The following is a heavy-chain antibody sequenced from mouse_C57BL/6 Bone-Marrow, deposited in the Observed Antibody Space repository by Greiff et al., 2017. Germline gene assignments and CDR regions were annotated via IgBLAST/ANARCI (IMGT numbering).Heavy chain of an antibody. Sequence: QVQLQQSGAELMKPGASVKLSCKATGYTFTGYWIEWVKQRPVHGLEWIGEIVPGSGSTNYNEKFKGKATFTADTSSNTAYMQLSSLTTEDSAIDYCARSNYDVSSWGFAYWGQGTRVTVSA. J-gene: IGHJ3*01. CDR2: IVPGSGST. D-gene: IGHD1-1*01. V-gene: IGHV1-9*01. CDR1: GYTFTGYW. CDR3: ARSNYDVSSWGFAY.